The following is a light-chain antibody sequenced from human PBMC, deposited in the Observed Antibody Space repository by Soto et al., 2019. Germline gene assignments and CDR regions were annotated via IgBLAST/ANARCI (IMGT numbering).Light chain of an antibody. J-gene: IGKJ1*01. Sequence: DIQMTQSPSTLSASVGDRVTITCRASQSITDWLAWYQQKPGKAPKFQIYKASNLEGGVPSSFSGSGSGTEFTLTISSVQPDDFATYYCQYWDDYAWTFGQGTKVEIK. CDR3: QYWDDYAWT. CDR2: KAS. CDR1: QSITDW. V-gene: IGKV1-5*03.